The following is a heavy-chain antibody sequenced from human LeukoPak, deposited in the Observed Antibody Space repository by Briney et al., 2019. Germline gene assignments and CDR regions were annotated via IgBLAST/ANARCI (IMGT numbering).Heavy chain of an antibody. Sequence: ASVKVSCKASGYTFTSNYIHWVRQAPGQGLEWMGMIYPRDGSTSYAQKFQGRVTVTRDTSTSTVHMELSGLRSEDTAVYYCARDQEGFDYWGQGTLVTVSS. CDR2: IYPRDGST. CDR3: ARDQEGFDY. V-gene: IGHV1-46*01. CDR1: GYTFTSNY. J-gene: IGHJ4*02.